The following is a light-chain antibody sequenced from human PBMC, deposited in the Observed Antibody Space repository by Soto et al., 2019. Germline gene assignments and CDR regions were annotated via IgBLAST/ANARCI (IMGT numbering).Light chain of an antibody. V-gene: IGLV2-23*02. J-gene: IGLJ3*02. Sequence: QSALTQPASVSGSPGQSITISCTGTSRDIGNYNLVSWYQHHPGKAPKLIIYEVTKRAPGVSNRFSGSKSGNTASLTISGLQAEDEADYSCCSYAGANWVFGGGTKVTVL. CDR2: EVT. CDR3: CSYAGANWV. CDR1: SRDIGNYNL.